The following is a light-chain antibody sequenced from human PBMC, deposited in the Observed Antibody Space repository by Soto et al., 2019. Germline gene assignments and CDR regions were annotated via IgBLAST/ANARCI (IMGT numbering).Light chain of an antibody. V-gene: IGLV2-8*01. CDR1: SSDVGGYNY. J-gene: IGLJ1*01. CDR2: EVS. Sequence: QSALTQPPSASGSPGQSVTISCTGTSSDVGGYNYVSWYQQHPGKAPKLMIYEVSKRPSGVPDRFSASKSGNTASLTVSGLQAEDEADYYCSSYAGSNNFRYVFGTGTKVTVL. CDR3: SSYAGSNNFRYV.